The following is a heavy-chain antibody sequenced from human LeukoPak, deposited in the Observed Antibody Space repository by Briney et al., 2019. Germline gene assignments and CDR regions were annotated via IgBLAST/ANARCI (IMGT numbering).Heavy chain of an antibody. D-gene: IGHD6-19*01. J-gene: IGHJ3*02. V-gene: IGHV3-21*01. CDR3: AICKGSGWSGPCAFDM. Sequence: GGSLRLSCAASVFIFSSYSMNWIRQAAGKGLAWVASISGSSSYIYYADSVKGRFTISRDNAKNSLYLQMNSLRAEDTAVYYCAICKGSGWSGPCAFDMWGQGTMVTVSS. CDR1: VFIFSSYS. CDR2: ISGSSSYI.